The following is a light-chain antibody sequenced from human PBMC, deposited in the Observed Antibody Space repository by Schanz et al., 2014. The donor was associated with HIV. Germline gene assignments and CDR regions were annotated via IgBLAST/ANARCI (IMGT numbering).Light chain of an antibody. Sequence: QSALTQPASVSGSPGQSITISCTGDSSDVGGYDYVSWYQQHPGKAPKLIIYDVTDRPSGVSDRFSGSKSANTASLAISGLQAEDEADYYCCSYAGSFTWVFGGGTKLTVL. CDR3: CSYAGSFTWV. V-gene: IGLV2-14*03. CDR2: DVT. J-gene: IGLJ3*02. CDR1: SSDVGGYDY.